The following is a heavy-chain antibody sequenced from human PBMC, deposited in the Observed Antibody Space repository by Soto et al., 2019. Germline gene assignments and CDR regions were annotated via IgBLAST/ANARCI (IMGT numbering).Heavy chain of an antibody. CDR3: VGTLTYEVPYYYYGMDV. J-gene: IGHJ6*04. D-gene: IGHD3-3*01. V-gene: IGHV3-7*01. CDR1: GFMFSTYL. Sequence: PGGSLSLSCEASGFMFSTYLMSWVRQAPGKGLEWVANIKQGGNEKFYVDSVKGRFTISRDNAKKSLFLQMNSLRPEDTAVYYCVGTLTYEVPYYYYGMDVWGKGTTVTVSS. CDR2: IKQGGNEK.